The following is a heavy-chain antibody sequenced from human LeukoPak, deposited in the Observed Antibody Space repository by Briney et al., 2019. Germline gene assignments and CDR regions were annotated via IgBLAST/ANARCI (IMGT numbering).Heavy chain of an antibody. CDR2: ISGSTTST. Sequence: PGGSLRLSCAASGFTFSNFGMTWVRQAPGKGLEWVSAISGSTTSTNYADSVKGRFTSSRDNSKNTLYLQMNSLRAEDTAVYYCAEGGYCSGRSCPYGMDVWGQGTTVTVSS. D-gene: IGHD2-15*01. J-gene: IGHJ6*02. CDR3: AEGGYCSGRSCPYGMDV. CDR1: GFTFSNFG. V-gene: IGHV3-23*01.